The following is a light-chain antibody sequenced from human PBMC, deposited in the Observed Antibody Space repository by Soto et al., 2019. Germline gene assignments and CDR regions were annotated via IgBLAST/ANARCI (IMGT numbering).Light chain of an antibody. CDR3: CSYAGRYTDV. V-gene: IGLV2-11*01. J-gene: IGLJ1*01. CDR2: DVN. CDR1: SRDVGGYSY. Sequence: QSALTQPRSVSGSPGQSVTISCTGTSRDVGGYSYVSWYQQRPGKAPELMIYDVNKRPSGVPDRFSGSKSGNTASLTISGLQAEDEADYYCCSYAGRYTDVFGTGTKLTVL.